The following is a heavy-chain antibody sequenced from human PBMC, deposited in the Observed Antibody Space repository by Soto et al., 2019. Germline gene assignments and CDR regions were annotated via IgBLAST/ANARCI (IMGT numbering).Heavy chain of an antibody. CDR1: GGTFSSYA. D-gene: IGHD2-2*01. CDR2: IIPIFGTA. V-gene: IGHV1-69*13. J-gene: IGHJ6*02. CDR3: ARVRVVPAAYYYYYGMDV. Sequence: GASVKVSCKASGGTFSSYAISWVRQAPGQGLEWMGGIIPIFGTANYAQKFQGRVTITADESTSTAYMELSSLRSEDTAVYYCARVRVVPAAYYYYYGMDVWGQRTTVTVSS.